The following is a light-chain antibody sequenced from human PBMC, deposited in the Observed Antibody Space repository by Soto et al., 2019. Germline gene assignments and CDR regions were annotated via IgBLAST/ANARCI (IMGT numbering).Light chain of an antibody. Sequence: EIVLTQSPGTLSLSPGESATLSCRASQSVSSSYLSWYQQKPGQAPRLLIHGTSDRATGIPDRFSGSGSGTDFTLTITSLEPEDFVVYYCQQYGRLPPYTFGQGTKLEIK. CDR3: QQYGRLPPYT. J-gene: IGKJ2*01. CDR1: QSVSSSY. V-gene: IGKV3-20*01. CDR2: GTS.